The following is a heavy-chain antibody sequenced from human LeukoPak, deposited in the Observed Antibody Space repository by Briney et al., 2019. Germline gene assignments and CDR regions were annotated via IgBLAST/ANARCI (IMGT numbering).Heavy chain of an antibody. Sequence: GGSLRLSCAASGFTFSSYAMSWVRQAPGKGLEWVSGISGSGDNTYYADSVKGRFTISRDNSKNTLYVQVNSLGTEDTAAYYCAKTVVVTAIPYYFDYWGQGTLVTVSS. D-gene: IGHD2-21*02. CDR2: ISGSGDNT. CDR1: GFTFSSYA. J-gene: IGHJ4*02. CDR3: AKTVVVTAIPYYFDY. V-gene: IGHV3-23*01.